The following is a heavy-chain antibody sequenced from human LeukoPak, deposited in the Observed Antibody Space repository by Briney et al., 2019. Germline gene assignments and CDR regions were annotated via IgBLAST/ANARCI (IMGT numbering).Heavy chain of an antibody. CDR3: ARDPYYYDRDDAFDI. CDR2: IYHSGST. J-gene: IGHJ3*02. D-gene: IGHD3-22*01. CDR1: GGSISSSNW. Sequence: SETLSLTCAVSGGSISSSNWWSWVRQPPGKGLEWIGEIYHSGSTNYNPSLKSRVTISVDKCKNQFSLKLSSVTAADTAVYYCARDPYYYDRDDAFDIWAKGQWSPSLQ. V-gene: IGHV4-4*02.